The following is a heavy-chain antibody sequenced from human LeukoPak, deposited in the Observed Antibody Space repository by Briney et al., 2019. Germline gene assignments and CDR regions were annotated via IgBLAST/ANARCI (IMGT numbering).Heavy chain of an antibody. D-gene: IGHD3-3*02. Sequence: GGFLRLSCAASGFTFSSYAMSWVRQAPGKGLEWVSAISGSGGSTYYADSVKGRFTISRDNSKNTLYLQMNSLRAEDTAVYYCAKFHFWSGYYLSRDFDYWGQGTLVTVSS. J-gene: IGHJ4*02. CDR1: GFTFSSYA. CDR3: AKFHFWSGYYLSRDFDY. V-gene: IGHV3-23*01. CDR2: ISGSGGST.